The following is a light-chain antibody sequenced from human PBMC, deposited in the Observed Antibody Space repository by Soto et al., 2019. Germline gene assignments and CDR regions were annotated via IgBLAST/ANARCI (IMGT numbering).Light chain of an antibody. V-gene: IGKV1-5*03. CDR1: QTINNW. J-gene: IGKJ2*01. CDR3: QQYNSYSTRALT. Sequence: DLQMTQSPSTLSASVGDRVTITCRASQTINNWLAWYQQKPGTAPKLLIYKASSLESGVPSRFSGSGSGTEFTLTISSLQPDDCATYYCQQYNSYSTRALTFGQGTNLEIK. CDR2: KAS.